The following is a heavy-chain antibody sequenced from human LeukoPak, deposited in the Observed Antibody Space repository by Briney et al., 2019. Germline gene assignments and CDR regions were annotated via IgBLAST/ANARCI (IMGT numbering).Heavy chain of an antibody. V-gene: IGHV1-8*03. Sequence: ASVKVSCKASGYTFTSYDINWVRQATGQGLEWMRWMNPNSGNTGYAQKFQGRVTITRNTSISTAYMELSSLRSEDTAVCYCARGSIVATINQVWFDPWGQGTLVTVSS. CDR3: ARGSIVATINQVWFDP. J-gene: IGHJ5*02. CDR1: GYTFTSYD. CDR2: MNPNSGNT. D-gene: IGHD5-12*01.